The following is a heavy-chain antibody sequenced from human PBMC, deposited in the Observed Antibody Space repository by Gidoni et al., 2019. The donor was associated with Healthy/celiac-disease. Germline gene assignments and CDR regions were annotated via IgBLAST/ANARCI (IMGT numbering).Heavy chain of an antibody. D-gene: IGHD3-22*01. V-gene: IGHV3-23*01. CDR3: AKGGSKWLTPFDY. CDR1: GVTFSSYA. CDR2: ISGSGGST. Sequence: EVQQLESGGGLVQPGGSRRLSCAASGVTFSSYAMSWVRQAPGKGLEWVSAISGSGGSTYYADSVQGRFTLSRDNSKNTLYLQMHSLRAEDTAVYYCAKGGSKWLTPFDYWGQGTLVTVSS. J-gene: IGHJ4*02.